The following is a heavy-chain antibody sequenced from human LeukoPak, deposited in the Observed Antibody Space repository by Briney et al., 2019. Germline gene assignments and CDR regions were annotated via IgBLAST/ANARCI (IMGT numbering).Heavy chain of an antibody. CDR3: AREREEVTIFGVVIMNAFDI. V-gene: IGHV4-4*07. CDR2: IYTSGST. CDR1: GGSISSYY. D-gene: IGHD3-3*01. Sequence: SETLSLTCTVSGGSISSYYWSWIRQPAGKGLEWIGRIYTSGSTNYNPSPKSRVTMSVDTSKNQFSLKLSSVTAADTAVYYCAREREEVTIFGVVIMNAFDIWGQGTMVTVSS. J-gene: IGHJ3*02.